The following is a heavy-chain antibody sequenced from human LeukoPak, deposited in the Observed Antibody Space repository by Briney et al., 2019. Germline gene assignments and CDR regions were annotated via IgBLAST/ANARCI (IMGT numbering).Heavy chain of an antibody. CDR3: AKEEVPNDF. Sequence: GGSLRPSCAASGFTFSTSAMSWVRQAPGKGLEWVSGISRSGEITYYEDSVRGRFTISKDISKNTLYLQMDSLRAEDTAIYCCAKEEVPNDFWGQGTLVTVSS. D-gene: IGHD1-1*01. V-gene: IGHV3-23*01. CDR2: ISRSGEIT. CDR1: GFTFSTSA. J-gene: IGHJ4*02.